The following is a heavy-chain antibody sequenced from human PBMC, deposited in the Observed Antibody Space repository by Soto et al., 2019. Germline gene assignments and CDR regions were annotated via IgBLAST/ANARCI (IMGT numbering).Heavy chain of an antibody. J-gene: IGHJ4*02. CDR1: GGSISSGGYY. CDR3: ARAMLHSSGYYGTYYFDY. CDR2: IYYSGST. V-gene: IGHV4-31*03. D-gene: IGHD3-22*01. Sequence: ASETLSLTCTVSGGSISSGGYYWSWIRQHPGKGLEWIGYIYYSGSTYYNPSLKSRVTISVDTSKNQFSLKLSSVTAADTAVYYCARAMLHSSGYYGTYYFDYWGQGTLVTVSS.